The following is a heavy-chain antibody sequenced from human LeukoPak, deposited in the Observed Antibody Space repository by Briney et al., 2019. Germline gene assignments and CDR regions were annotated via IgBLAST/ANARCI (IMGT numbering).Heavy chain of an antibody. J-gene: IGHJ4*02. CDR1: GGSLSSYY. Sequence: SETLSLTCTVSGGSLSSYYWSWIRQPAGKGLEWIGRIYTSGSTNYNPSLKSRVTMSVDTSKNQFSLKLSSVTAADTAVYYCARDSGAIAVVRFDYWGQGTLVTVSS. CDR3: ARDSGAIAVVRFDY. D-gene: IGHD6-19*01. CDR2: IYTSGST. V-gene: IGHV4-4*07.